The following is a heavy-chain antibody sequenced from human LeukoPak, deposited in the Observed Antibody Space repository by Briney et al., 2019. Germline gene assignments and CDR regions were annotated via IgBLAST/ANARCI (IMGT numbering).Heavy chain of an antibody. J-gene: IGHJ4*02. Sequence: GGSLRLSCAASAFTFSNYWMHWVRQAPGKGLVWVSRINSVGDSTSYADSVKGRFTISRDNAKNTLYLQMNSLRVEDTAVYYCARYSSSWHAGDSWGQGTLVTVSS. D-gene: IGHD6-13*01. CDR2: INSVGDST. CDR3: ARYSSSWHAGDS. V-gene: IGHV3-74*01. CDR1: AFTFSNYW.